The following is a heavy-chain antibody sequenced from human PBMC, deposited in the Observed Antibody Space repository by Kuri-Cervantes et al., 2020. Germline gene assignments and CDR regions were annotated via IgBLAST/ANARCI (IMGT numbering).Heavy chain of an antibody. CDR1: GVAFSNSG. CDR3: ARGGLWFGELFLYYYYGMDV. V-gene: IGHV3-33*08. D-gene: IGHD3-10*01. Sequence: GGSLRLSCVASGVAFSNSGMHWVRQAPGKGLEWVAVIWYDGSNKYYADSVKGRFTISRDNSKNTLYLQMNSLRAEDTAVYYCARGGLWFGELFLYYYYGMDVWGQGTTVTVSS. J-gene: IGHJ6*02. CDR2: IWYDGSNK.